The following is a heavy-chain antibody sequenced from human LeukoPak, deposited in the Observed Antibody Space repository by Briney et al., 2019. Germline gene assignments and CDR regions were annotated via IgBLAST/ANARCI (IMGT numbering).Heavy chain of an antibody. D-gene: IGHD3-10*01. CDR2: IGGGGYTT. J-gene: IGHJ4*01. V-gene: IGHV3-23*01. Sequence: GGALRLSCVASGLTFGNYGMNWVRQAPAKALEWVSSIGGGGYTTYYADSVRGRFTISRDNSKNSMYLQMSSLRAEDTAIYYCAEVESSYCRIWGQGTLVTVSS. CDR1: GLTFGNYG. CDR3: AEVESSYCRI.